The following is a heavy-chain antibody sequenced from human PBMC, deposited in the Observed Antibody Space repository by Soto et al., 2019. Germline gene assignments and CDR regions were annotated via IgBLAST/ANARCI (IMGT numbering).Heavy chain of an antibody. CDR3: AKDLLYYDFWSGYYSSYGMDV. CDR2: ISGSGGST. D-gene: IGHD3-3*01. V-gene: IGHV3-23*01. Sequence: GSLRLSCAASGFTFSSYAMSWVRQAPGKGLEWVSAISGSGGSTYYADSVKGRFTISRDNSKNTLYLQMNSLRAEDTAVYYCAKDLLYYDFWSGYYSSYGMDVWGQGTTVTVSS. J-gene: IGHJ6*02. CDR1: GFTFSSYA.